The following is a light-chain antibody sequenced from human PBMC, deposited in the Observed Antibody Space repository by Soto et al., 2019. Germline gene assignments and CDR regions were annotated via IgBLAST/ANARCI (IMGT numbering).Light chain of an antibody. J-gene: IGKJ1*01. Sequence: DIQMTQSPSSLSASVGDRVTITCRANQTISNSLNWYQQKPGKAPKLLVYTVSNLHSGVPSRFSGGASGTDFTLTLSSLQPEDCATYYCQQSYTTSWTFGQGTKVAIK. CDR3: QQSYTTSWT. CDR1: QTISNS. V-gene: IGKV1-39*01. CDR2: TVS.